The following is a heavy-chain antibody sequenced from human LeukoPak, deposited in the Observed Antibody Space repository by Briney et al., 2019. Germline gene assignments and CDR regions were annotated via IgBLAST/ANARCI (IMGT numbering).Heavy chain of an antibody. D-gene: IGHD4-17*01. J-gene: IGHJ4*02. CDR2: IIPISGTA. V-gene: IGHV1-69*06. CDR3: ARALTTVTSRFSDF. CDR1: GGTFSSYA. Sequence: ASVMVSCKASGGTFSSYAISWVRQAPGQGPEWIGGIIPISGTAKYAQKLQGRVTISADMSTGTAYVELSSLRSEDTAVYYCARALTTVTSRFSDFWGQGTLVTVSS.